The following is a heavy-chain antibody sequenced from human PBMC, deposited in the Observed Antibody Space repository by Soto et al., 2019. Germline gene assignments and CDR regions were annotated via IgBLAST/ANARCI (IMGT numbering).Heavy chain of an antibody. D-gene: IGHD3-10*01. CDR3: ARDIAGSWGGLDV. CDR1: GFTFSSYG. V-gene: IGHV3-33*01. CDR2: IWYDGSNK. Sequence: QVQLVESGGGVVQPGRSLRLSCAASGFTFSSYGMHWVRQAPGKGLEWVAVIWYDGSNKYYADSVKGRFTISRDNSKNTVYLQMGSLRAEDTVVYYCARDIAGSWGGLDVWGQGTTVTVSS. J-gene: IGHJ6*02.